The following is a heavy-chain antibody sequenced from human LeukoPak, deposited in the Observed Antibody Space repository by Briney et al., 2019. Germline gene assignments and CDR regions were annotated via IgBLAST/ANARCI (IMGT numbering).Heavy chain of an antibody. CDR1: GGSFSGYY. CDR3: ERGYYYGSGSYHPY. V-gene: IGHV4-34*01. J-gene: IGHJ4*02. CDR2: INHSGST. Sequence: PSETLSLTCAVYGGSFSGYYWSWIRQPPGKGLEWIGEINHSGSTNYNPSLKSRVTISVDTSKNQFSLKLSSVTAADTAVYYCERGYYYGSGSYHPYWGQGTLVTVSS. D-gene: IGHD3-10*01.